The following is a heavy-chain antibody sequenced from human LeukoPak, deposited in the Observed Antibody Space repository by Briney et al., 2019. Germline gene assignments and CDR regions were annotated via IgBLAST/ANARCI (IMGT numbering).Heavy chain of an antibody. CDR2: IYYSGST. CDR1: GGSISSYY. D-gene: IGHD4-17*01. J-gene: IGHJ4*02. CDR3: ARGSYGELGY. V-gene: IGHV4-59*01. Sequence: SETLSLTCTVSGGSISSYYWSWIRQPPGKGLEWIGYIYYSGSTNYNPSLKSRVTISVDTSKNQFSLKLSSVTAADTAVYYCARGSYGELGYWGRGTLVTVSS.